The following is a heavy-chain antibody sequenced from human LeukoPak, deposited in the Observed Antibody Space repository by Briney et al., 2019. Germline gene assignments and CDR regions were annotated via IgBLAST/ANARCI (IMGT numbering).Heavy chain of an antibody. J-gene: IGHJ4*02. CDR2: IKQDGSEK. V-gene: IGHV3-7*03. CDR3: ARDVSAEYDSASRMHLDC. CDR1: GFTFSNYW. D-gene: IGHD3-22*01. Sequence: GGSLRLSCAASGFTFSNYWMTWVRQAPGKGLEWVANIKQDGSEKNYVDSVKGRFTISRDNAKNSMYPQMNSLRVEDRAVYYCARDVSAEYDSASRMHLDCWGQGTLITVSS.